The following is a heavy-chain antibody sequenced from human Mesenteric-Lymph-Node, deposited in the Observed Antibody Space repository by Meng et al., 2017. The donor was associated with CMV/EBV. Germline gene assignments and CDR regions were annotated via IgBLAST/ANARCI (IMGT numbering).Heavy chain of an antibody. J-gene: IGHJ4*02. Sequence: LRLSCATSGITFNSYAMSWVRQAPRKGLEWVSAISGSGASTYYADSVKGRFTISRDNSGNTLYMQMKSQRVEDTAVYYCATGEQLGYWGQGTLVTVSS. D-gene: IGHD6-13*01. CDR2: ISGSGAST. CDR3: ATGEQLGY. CDR1: GITFNSYA. V-gene: IGHV3-23*01.